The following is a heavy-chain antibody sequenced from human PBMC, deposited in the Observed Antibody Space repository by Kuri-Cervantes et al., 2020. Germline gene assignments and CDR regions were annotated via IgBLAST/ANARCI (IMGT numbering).Heavy chain of an antibody. V-gene: IGHV3-48*03. CDR2: ISSSGSTK. CDR1: GFTFSSYE. J-gene: IGHJ3*02. D-gene: IGHD3-16*02. CDR3: ARVIYDYVWGTYRDAFDI. Sequence: GGSLRLSCAASGFTFSSYEMNWVRQAPGKGLEWVSYISSSGSTKYYADSVQGRFTISRDNSNSTLYLQMNSLRAEDTVLYYCARVIYDYVWGTYRDAFDIWGQGTMVTVSS.